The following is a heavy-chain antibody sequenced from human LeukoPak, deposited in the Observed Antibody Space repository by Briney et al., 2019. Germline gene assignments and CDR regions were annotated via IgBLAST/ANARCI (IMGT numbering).Heavy chain of an antibody. V-gene: IGHV1-69*01. CDR2: IIPIFGTA. CDR1: GGTFSSYA. CDR3: ARDTTGTSDYYHGMDV. D-gene: IGHD1-1*01. Sequence: GASVKVSCKASGGTFSSYAISWVRQAPGQGLEWMGGIIPIFGTANYAQKFQGRVTITADESTSTAYMELSSLRSEDTAVYYCARDTTGTSDYYHGMDVWGQGTTVTVSS. J-gene: IGHJ6*02.